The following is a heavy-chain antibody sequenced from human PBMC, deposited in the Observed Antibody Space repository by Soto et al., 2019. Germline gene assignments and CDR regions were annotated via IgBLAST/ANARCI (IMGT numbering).Heavy chain of an antibody. J-gene: IGHJ4*02. CDR2: ISGSGGST. Sequence: EVQLLESGGGLVQPGGSLRLSCAASGFTFSSYAMRWVRQAPGKGLEWVSAISGSGGSTYYADSVKGRFTISRDNSKNPRYLQMTSLRAEDPAVYYCAKRGSGSYFDYWGQGTRVTVS. V-gene: IGHV3-23*01. CDR1: GFTFSSYA. CDR3: AKRGSGSYFDY. D-gene: IGHD1-26*01.